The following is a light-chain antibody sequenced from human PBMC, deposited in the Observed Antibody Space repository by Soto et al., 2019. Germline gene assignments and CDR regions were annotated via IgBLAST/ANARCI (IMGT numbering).Light chain of an antibody. CDR3: QQSNSYPYT. CDR2: DAS. Sequence: DIQMTQSPSTLSASVGDRVTITCRASQSISSSLAWYQQKPGKAPKLLIYDASSLESGVPSRFSGSGSGTEFTLTISSLQPDDFATYYCQQSNSYPYTFGQGTKLEIK. CDR1: QSISSS. V-gene: IGKV1-5*01. J-gene: IGKJ2*01.